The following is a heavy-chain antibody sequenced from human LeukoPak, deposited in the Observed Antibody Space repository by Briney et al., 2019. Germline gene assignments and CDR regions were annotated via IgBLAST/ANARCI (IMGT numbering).Heavy chain of an antibody. CDR2: IYYSGST. CDR3: ARDHYDSSGYPHPFDY. Sequence: SETLSLTCSVSGGSISSSNYYWGWIRQPPGKGLEWIGSIYYSGSTYYNPSLKSRVTISVDTSKNQFSLKLSSVTAADTAVYYCARDHYDSSGYPHPFDYWGQGTLVTVSS. J-gene: IGHJ4*02. D-gene: IGHD3-22*01. V-gene: IGHV4-39*02. CDR1: GGSISSSNYY.